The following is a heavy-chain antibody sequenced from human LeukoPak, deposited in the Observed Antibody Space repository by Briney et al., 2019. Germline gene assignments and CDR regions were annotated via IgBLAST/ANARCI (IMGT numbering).Heavy chain of an antibody. CDR3: TTDWGADIVVDPAHFQH. V-gene: IGHV3-15*01. J-gene: IGHJ1*01. Sequence: GGSLRLSCAASGFTFSNAWMSGVRQAPGKGLEWVGRIKSKTDGGTTDYAAPVKGRFTISRDDSKNTLYLQINSLKNEDTAVYYCTTDWGADIVVDPAHFQHWGQGTLVTVSS. CDR1: GFTFSNAW. D-gene: IGHD2-21*01. CDR2: IKSKTDGGTT.